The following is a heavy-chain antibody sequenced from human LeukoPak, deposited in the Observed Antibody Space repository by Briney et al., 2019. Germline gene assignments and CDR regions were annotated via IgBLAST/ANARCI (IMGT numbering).Heavy chain of an antibody. CDR1: GFTFSDYS. CDR2: ISSSGTYI. J-gene: IGHJ4*02. D-gene: IGHD3-10*01. V-gene: IGHV3-21*01. CDR3: ARGQGVYASGSYPFDD. Sequence: PGGSLRLSCAASGFTFSDYSMNWVHQAPGKGLEWVSSISSSGTYIFYADSVKGRFTTSRDYAKNSLYLQMNSLRAEDTAVYFCARGQGVYASGSYPFDDWGQGTQVTVSS.